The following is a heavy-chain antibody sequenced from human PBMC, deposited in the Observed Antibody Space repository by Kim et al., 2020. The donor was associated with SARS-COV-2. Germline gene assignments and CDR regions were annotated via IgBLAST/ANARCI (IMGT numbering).Heavy chain of an antibody. CDR1: GFTFSSYG. CDR2: ISYDGSNK. V-gene: IGHV3-30*03. Sequence: GGSLRLSCAASGFTFSSYGMHWVRQAPGKGLEWVAVISYDGSNKYYADSVKGRFTISRDNSKNTLYLQMNSLRGEDTAVYYCAIIPRVGATLGDYWGQGTLVTVSS. CDR3: AIIPRVGATLGDY. J-gene: IGHJ4*02. D-gene: IGHD1-26*01.